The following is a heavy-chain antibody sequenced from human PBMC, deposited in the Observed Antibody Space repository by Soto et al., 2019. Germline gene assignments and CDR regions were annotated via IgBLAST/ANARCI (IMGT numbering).Heavy chain of an antibody. J-gene: IGHJ4*02. V-gene: IGHV4-31*03. CDR3: ARGYGSGNYPPDY. CDR2: IYHSGTT. CDR1: GGSISSGGYY. D-gene: IGHD3-10*01. Sequence: LSLTCTVSGGSISSGGYYWTWIRQHPGIGLEWIGYIYHSGTTYFNPSLRSRVTISIDTPENQFSLKLSSVTAADTAVYYCARGYGSGNYPPDYWGQGARVTVSS.